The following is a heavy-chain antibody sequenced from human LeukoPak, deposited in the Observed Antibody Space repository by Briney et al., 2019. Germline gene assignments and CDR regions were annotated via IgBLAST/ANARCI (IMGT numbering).Heavy chain of an antibody. V-gene: IGHV1-8*01. CDR3: ARVAASQHGKAFDY. Sequence: ASVKVSCKASGYTFTSYDINWVRQATGQGLEWMGWMNPNSGNTGYAQKFQGRVTMTRNTSISTAYMELSSLRSEDTAVYYCARVAASQHGKAFDYWGQGTLVTVSS. D-gene: IGHD6-13*01. CDR1: GYTFTSYD. CDR2: MNPNSGNT. J-gene: IGHJ4*02.